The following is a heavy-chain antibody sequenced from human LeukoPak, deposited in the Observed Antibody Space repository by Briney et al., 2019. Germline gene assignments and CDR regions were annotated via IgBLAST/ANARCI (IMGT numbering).Heavy chain of an antibody. CDR1: GYTFTSYD. CDR2: MNPNSGNT. J-gene: IGHJ4*02. CDR3: ARAIYYSDTRGYYGAGFDD. V-gene: IGHV1-8*01. D-gene: IGHD3-22*01. Sequence: ASVKVSCKASGYTFTSYDNNWVRQATGQGLEWMGWMNPNSGNTGYAQKFQGRVSMTRDTSTNTLYMELSSPTSEDTAVYYCARAIYYSDTRGYYGAGFDDWGQGTLVTVSS.